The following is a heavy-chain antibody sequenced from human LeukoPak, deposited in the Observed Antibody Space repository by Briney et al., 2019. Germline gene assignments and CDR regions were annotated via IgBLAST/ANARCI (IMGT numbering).Heavy chain of an antibody. CDR3: AKAGDYSYFDY. D-gene: IGHD4-11*01. CDR1: GFTFSSYA. Sequence: GGSLRLSCVTSGFTFSSYAMSWVRQAPGKGLEWVSVISGSGGTTYYADSVKGRFTISRDNSKNTLYLQMNSLRAEDTAVYYCAKAGDYSYFDYWGQGTLVTVSS. V-gene: IGHV3-23*01. CDR2: ISGSGGTT. J-gene: IGHJ4*02.